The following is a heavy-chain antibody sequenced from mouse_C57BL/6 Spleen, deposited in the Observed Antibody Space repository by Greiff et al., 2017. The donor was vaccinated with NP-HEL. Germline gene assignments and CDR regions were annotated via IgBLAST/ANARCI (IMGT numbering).Heavy chain of an antibody. V-gene: IGHV1-80*01. D-gene: IGHD3-2*02. CDR2: IYPGDGDT. CDR1: GYAFSSYW. Sequence: QVQLKQSGAELVKPGASVKISCKASGYAFSSYWMNWVKQRPGKGLEWIGQIYPGDGDTNYNGKFKGKATLTADKSSSTAYMQLSSLTSEDSAVYFCARSRTAQAPFAYWGQGTLVTVSA. J-gene: IGHJ3*01. CDR3: ARSRTAQAPFAY.